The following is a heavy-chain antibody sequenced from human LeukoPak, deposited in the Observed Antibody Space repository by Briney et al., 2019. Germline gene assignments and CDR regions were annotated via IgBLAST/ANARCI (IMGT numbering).Heavy chain of an antibody. CDR3: ARPFYDSGGYYYKSFDI. V-gene: IGHV3-23*01. J-gene: IGHJ3*02. CDR2: ISANGDTT. CDR1: GFTFSSYA. Sequence: GGSLRLSCAASGFTFSSYAMSWVRQAPGKGLEWVSTISANGDTTYYADSVKGRFTISRDNAKNSLYLQMNSLRDEDTAVYYCARPFYDSGGYYYKSFDIWGQGTMVTVSS. D-gene: IGHD3-22*01.